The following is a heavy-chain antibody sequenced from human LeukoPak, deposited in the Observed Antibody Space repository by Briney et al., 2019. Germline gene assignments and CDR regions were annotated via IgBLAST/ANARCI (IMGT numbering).Heavy chain of an antibody. CDR1: GGTFNNSA. CDR3: ARGLATVTHNWFDP. CDR2: IMPLFGTA. J-gene: IGHJ5*02. V-gene: IGHV1-69*05. Sequence: SVKVSCKTSGGTFNNSAISWVRQAPGQGLEWLGGIMPLFGTAGYAQKFQGRVTITKDESTRTVYLELTSLTSDDTAVYYCARGLATVTHNWFDPWGQGTLVTVSS. D-gene: IGHD4-17*01.